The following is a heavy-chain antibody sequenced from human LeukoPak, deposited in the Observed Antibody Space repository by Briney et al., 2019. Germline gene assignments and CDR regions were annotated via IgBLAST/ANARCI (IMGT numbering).Heavy chain of an antibody. CDR3: ARPSLSGPDSSGYYYFDY. V-gene: IGHV1-18*01. D-gene: IGHD3-22*01. Sequence: ASVKVSCKASGYTFTSYGISWVRQAPGQGLEWMGWISAYNGNTNYAQKLQGRVTITADESTSTAYMELSSLRSEDTAVYYCARPSLSGPDSSGYYYFDYWGQGTLVTVSS. CDR2: ISAYNGNT. CDR1: GYTFTSYG. J-gene: IGHJ4*02.